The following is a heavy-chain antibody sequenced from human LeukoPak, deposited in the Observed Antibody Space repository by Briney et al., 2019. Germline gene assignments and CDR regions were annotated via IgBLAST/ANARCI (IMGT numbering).Heavy chain of an antibody. Sequence: GGSLRLSCAASGFTFSSYAMSWVRQAPGKGLEWVSAISGSGGSTYYADSVKGRFTISRDNSKSTLYLQMNSLRAEDTAVYYCASSHLRGYRFGAHFDYWGQGTLVTVSS. V-gene: IGHV3-23*01. D-gene: IGHD5-18*01. CDR2: ISGSGGST. CDR1: GFTFSSYA. J-gene: IGHJ4*02. CDR3: ASSHLRGYRFGAHFDY.